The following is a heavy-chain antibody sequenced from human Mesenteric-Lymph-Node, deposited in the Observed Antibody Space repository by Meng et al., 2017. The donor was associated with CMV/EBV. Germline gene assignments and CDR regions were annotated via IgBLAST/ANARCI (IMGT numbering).Heavy chain of an antibody. D-gene: IGHD6-13*01. J-gene: IGHJ6*02. V-gene: IGHV3-9*01. CDR3: ARDHASWYTARYHYYGMDV. CDR2: ISWNSGSI. CDR1: GFTFDDYA. Sequence: SLKISCAASGFTFDDYAMHWVRQAPGKGLEWVSGISWNSGSIGYADSVKGRFTISRDDAKNSLSLQMNGLRAEDTAVYFCARDHASWYTARYHYYGMDVWGQGTTVTVSS.